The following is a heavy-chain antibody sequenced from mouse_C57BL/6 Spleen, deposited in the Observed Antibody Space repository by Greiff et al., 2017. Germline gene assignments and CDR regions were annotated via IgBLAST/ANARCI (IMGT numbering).Heavy chain of an antibody. D-gene: IGHD2-4*01. J-gene: IGHJ1*03. V-gene: IGHV1-58*01. CDR2: IYIGNGYT. CDR1: GYTFTSYG. Sequence: VHVKQSGAELVRPGSSVKMSCKTSGYTFTSYGINWVKQRPGQGLEWIGYIYIGNGYTEYNEKFKGKATLTADKSSSTAYMQLSSLTYEDSAVYYCARSYYDYDGYFDVWGTGTTVTVSS. CDR3: ARSYYDYDGYFDV.